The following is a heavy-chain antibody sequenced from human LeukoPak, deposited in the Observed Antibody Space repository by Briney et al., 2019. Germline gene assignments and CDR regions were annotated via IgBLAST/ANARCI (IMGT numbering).Heavy chain of an antibody. CDR1: GFTFSTYA. CDR3: ARYGVSSSTSYIDF. J-gene: IGHJ4*02. Sequence: GGSLRLSCAASGFTFSTYAMNWVRQAPGEGLKWVSCITGDSAYIYYADSVKGRFTISRDNAKNTLYLQMNSLRAEDTAVYYCARYGVSSSTSYIDFWGQGTPVTVSS. V-gene: IGHV3-21*01. CDR2: ITGDSAYI. D-gene: IGHD2-2*01.